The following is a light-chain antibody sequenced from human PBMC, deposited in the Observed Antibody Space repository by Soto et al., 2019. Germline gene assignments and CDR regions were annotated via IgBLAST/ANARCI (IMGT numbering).Light chain of an antibody. J-gene: IGKJ1*01. CDR2: DVS. V-gene: IGKV1-5*01. Sequence: DIQMTQSPSTLSASVGDRVTITCRPSQNVSTWLAWYQQKSGKAPKLLIYDVSNLESGVPSRFSGSGSGTEFSLTIRGLQPDHFATYYCQQYDSYRTFGQGTKVEVK. CDR1: QNVSTW. CDR3: QQYDSYRT.